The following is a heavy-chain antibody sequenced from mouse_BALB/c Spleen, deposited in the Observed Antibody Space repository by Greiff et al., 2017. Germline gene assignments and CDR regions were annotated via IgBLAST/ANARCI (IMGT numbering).Heavy chain of an antibody. CDR2: ISYSGST. D-gene: IGHD2-14*01. V-gene: IGHV3-2*02. CDR3: ARGGRYGGLDY. J-gene: IGHJ2*01. CDR1: GYSITSDYA. Sequence: EVQLQQSGPGLVKPSQSLSLTCTVTGYSITSDYAWTWIRQFPGNKLEWMGYISYSGSTSYNPSLKSRISITRDTSKNQFFLQLNSVTTEDTAIYYCARGGRYGGLDYWGQGTTLTVSS.